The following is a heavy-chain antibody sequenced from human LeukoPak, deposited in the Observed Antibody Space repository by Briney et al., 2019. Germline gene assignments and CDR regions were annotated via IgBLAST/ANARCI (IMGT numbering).Heavy chain of an antibody. Sequence: SGGSLRLSCAASGFTFTSYAMSWGREAPGKGLEWVSGISGSGGSTYYADSVKGRFSISRDNSKNTLKLKMNSPRAEATAAYYWATPPEYHYNTSALVGHYTDHWGQGPLVTVSS. CDR2: ISGSGGST. J-gene: IGHJ4*02. V-gene: IGHV3-23*01. CDR3: ATPPEYHYNTSALVGHYTDH. D-gene: IGHD3-22*01. CDR1: GFTFTSYA.